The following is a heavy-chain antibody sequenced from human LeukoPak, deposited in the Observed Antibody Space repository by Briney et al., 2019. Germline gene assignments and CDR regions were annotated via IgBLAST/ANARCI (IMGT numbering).Heavy chain of an antibody. Sequence: GGSLRLSCAASGFTFSESWMTWVRQVPGQGLEWVAHINHEGGGIQYVDSVKGRFTISRDNAKGSVYRQMNSLRAEDTAIYHCATYINWVAGDVWGQGTTVIVSS. CDR1: GFTFSESW. V-gene: IGHV3-7*01. CDR3: ATYINWVAGDV. D-gene: IGHD1-1*01. J-gene: IGHJ6*02. CDR2: INHEGGGI.